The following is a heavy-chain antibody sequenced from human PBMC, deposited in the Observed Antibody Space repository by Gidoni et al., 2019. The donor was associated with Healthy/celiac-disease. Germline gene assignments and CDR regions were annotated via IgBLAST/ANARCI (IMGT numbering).Heavy chain of an antibody. D-gene: IGHD2-2*01. V-gene: IGHV3-33*01. CDR3: ARDLYCSSTSCYFYYYYGMDV. J-gene: IGHJ6*02. Sequence: QVQLVESGGGVVQPGRSLRLSCAASGFTFSSYGMHWVRQAPGTGLECVAVIWYDGSNKYYADSVKGRFTISRDNSKNTLYLQMNSLRAEDTAVYYCARDLYCSSTSCYFYYYYGMDVWGQGTTVTVSS. CDR2: IWYDGSNK. CDR1: GFTFSSYG.